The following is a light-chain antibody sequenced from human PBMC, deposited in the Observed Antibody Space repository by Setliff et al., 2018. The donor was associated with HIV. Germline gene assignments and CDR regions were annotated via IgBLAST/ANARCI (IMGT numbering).Light chain of an antibody. Sequence: QSVLTQPASVSGSPGQSITISCTGTSSDIGRYNLVSWYQQYPGKAPKLMIYQATKRPSGVSNRFSGSKSGSTASLTISGLQAEDEADYYCCSNTGSNTYVFGSGTKVTVL. CDR1: SSDIGRYNL. CDR2: QAT. V-gene: IGLV2-23*01. J-gene: IGLJ1*01. CDR3: CSNTGSNTYV.